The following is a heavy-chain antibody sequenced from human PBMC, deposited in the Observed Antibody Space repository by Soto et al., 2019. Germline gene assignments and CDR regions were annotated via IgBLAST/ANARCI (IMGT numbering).Heavy chain of an antibody. CDR3: AKDQGGSGDHFDY. J-gene: IGHJ4*02. CDR2: ISGSGGST. CDR1: GFTLSSYA. D-gene: IGHD2-15*01. Sequence: EVQLLESGGGLVQPGGSLRLSCAASGFTLSSYAMSWVRQAPGKGLEWVSAISGSGGSTYYADSVKGRFTISRDNSKNTLYLQMNSLRAEDTAVYYCAKDQGGSGDHFDYWGQGTLVTVSS. V-gene: IGHV3-23*01.